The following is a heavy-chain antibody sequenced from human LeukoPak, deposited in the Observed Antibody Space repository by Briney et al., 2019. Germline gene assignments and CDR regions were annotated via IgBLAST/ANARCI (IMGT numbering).Heavy chain of an antibody. J-gene: IGHJ4*02. CDR2: INPESGGT. D-gene: IGHD5-12*01. CDR1: GYRFTAYR. Sequence: ASVKVSCKPSGYRFTAYRMHWVRHAPGQRLERMGWINPESGGTNSAKKFQGRVTMTTDTSISTAYMELSGLRSDDTAVYYCTRIYSDYKPFDYWGQGTLVTVSS. CDR3: TRIYSDYKPFDY. V-gene: IGHV1-2*02.